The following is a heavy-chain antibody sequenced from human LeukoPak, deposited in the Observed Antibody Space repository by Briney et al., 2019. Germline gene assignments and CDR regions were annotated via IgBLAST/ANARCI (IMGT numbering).Heavy chain of an antibody. J-gene: IGHJ6*02. CDR3: AREATYCSGTSCYPNYYYYYGMDV. CDR2: ISSSSSYI. CDR1: GFTFSSYS. D-gene: IGHD2-2*01. Sequence: GGSLRLSCAASGFTFSSYSMNWVRQAPGKGLEWVSSISSSSSYIYYADSVKGRFTISRDNAKNSLYLQMNSLRAEDTAVYYCAREATYCSGTSCYPNYYYYYGMDVWGQGTTVTVSS. V-gene: IGHV3-21*01.